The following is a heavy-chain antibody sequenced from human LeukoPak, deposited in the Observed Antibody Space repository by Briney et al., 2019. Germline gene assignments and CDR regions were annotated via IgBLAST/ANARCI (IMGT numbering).Heavy chain of an antibody. CDR2: TNPNSGNT. V-gene: IGHV1-8*03. CDR3: ARENYGSGSRHYYYYYMDV. J-gene: IGHJ6*03. Sequence: ASVKVSCKASGYTFTSYDINWVRQATGQGLEWMGWTNPNSGNTGYAQKFQGRVTITRNTSISTAYMELSSLRSEDTAVYYCARENYGSGSRHYYYYYMDVWGKGTTVTVSS. CDR1: GYTFTSYD. D-gene: IGHD3-10*01.